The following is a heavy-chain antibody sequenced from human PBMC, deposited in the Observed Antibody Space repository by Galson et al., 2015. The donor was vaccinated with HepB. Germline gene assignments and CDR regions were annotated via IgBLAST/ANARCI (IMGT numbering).Heavy chain of an antibody. CDR1: GFIFSNYG. J-gene: IGHJ3*02. V-gene: IGHV3-33*01. CDR2: IWYDGTNE. Sequence: SLRLSCAASGFIFSNYGMNWVRQAPGKGLEWVALIWYDGTNEYYADSVKGRFTISRDNSKNKIYLQMNSLRVEDTAVYYCARDWVERVILPHDAFDMWGQGTVVTVSS. D-gene: IGHD2-21*01. CDR3: ARDWVERVILPHDAFDM.